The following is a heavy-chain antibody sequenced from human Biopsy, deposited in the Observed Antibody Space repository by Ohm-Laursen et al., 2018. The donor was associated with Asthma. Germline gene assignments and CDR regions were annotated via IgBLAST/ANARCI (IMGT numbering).Heavy chain of an antibody. CDR1: GYSLTDLS. CDR2: HDHGEGGT. Sequence: ASSVKVSCKISGYSLTDLSMHWVRQAPGQGLEWMGGHDHGEGGTVNAWRFQGRVTMTEDTSTDTAYMELSSLSSDDTAVYYCASDFPKDYVRYNFQFWGQGTLVTVSP. V-gene: IGHV1-24*01. D-gene: IGHD4-17*01. CDR3: ASDFPKDYVRYNFQF. J-gene: IGHJ4*02.